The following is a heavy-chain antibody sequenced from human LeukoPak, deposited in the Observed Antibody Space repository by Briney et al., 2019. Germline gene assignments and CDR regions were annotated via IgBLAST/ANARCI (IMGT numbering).Heavy chain of an antibody. CDR3: AKESGSYYGYFDY. D-gene: IGHD1-26*01. V-gene: IGHV3-23*01. J-gene: IGHJ4*02. CDR2: ISGSGDST. Sequence: PGGSLRLSCADSGFTFSSYAMSWVRQAPGKGLEWVSAISGSGDSTYYADSVKGRFTISRDNSKNTLYLQMSSLRAEDTAVYYCAKESGSYYGYFDYWGQGTLVTVSS. CDR1: GFTFSSYA.